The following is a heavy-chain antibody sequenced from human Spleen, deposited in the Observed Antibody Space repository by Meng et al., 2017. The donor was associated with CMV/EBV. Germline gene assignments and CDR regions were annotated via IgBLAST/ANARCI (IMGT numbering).Heavy chain of an antibody. CDR2: INQDGSER. CDR3: ARVGRYCSDTSCYKMNY. Sequence: ETLSLTCAASGFTFRSYWMNWVRQAPGKGLEWVANINQDGSERYYVDSVRGRFTISRDNAKDAVYLQMNSLSAKDTAVYYCARVGRYCSDTSCYKMNYWGQGTLVTVSS. J-gene: IGHJ4*02. CDR1: GFTFRSYW. D-gene: IGHD2-2*02. V-gene: IGHV3-7*01.